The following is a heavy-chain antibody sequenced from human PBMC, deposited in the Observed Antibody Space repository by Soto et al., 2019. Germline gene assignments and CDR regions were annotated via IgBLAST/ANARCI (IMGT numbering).Heavy chain of an antibody. CDR3: ARQYCSGTSCYWYFDF. CDR1: GYQFTGSY. CDR2: INPDTGST. D-gene: IGHD2-2*01. J-gene: IGHJ4*02. Sequence: QVRLVQSGADVQRPGASMNISCQASGYQFTGSYLHWVRRAPGHGLQWMGMINPDTGSTTYAETFQERGTMTTDKSAGPVFLGLGRLTSDDTATYYCARQYCSGTSCYWYFDFWGQGTFVSVSS. V-gene: IGHV1-2*02.